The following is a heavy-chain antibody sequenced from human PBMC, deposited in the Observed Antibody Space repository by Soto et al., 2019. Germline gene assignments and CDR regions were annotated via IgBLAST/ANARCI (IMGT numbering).Heavy chain of an antibody. J-gene: IGHJ4*02. CDR1: GYGFSDYY. V-gene: IGHV1-2*04. CDR2: INPNSGGT. Sequence: ASVKVSCKAAGYGFSDYYMHWVRQAPGQGLEWMGWINPNSGGTNYAQKFQGWVTMTRDTSISTAYMELSRLRSDDTAVYYCAREEYSSSLPYWGQGTLVTVSS. CDR3: AREEYSSSLPY. D-gene: IGHD6-6*01.